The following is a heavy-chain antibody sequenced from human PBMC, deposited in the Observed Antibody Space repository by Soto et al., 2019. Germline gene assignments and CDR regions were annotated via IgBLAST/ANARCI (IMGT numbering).Heavy chain of an antibody. CDR2: ISYDGSNK. J-gene: IGHJ6*02. V-gene: IGHV3-30*18. CDR3: AKGDYVFWSGYYTDYYGMDV. Sequence: GGSLRLSCAASGFTFSSYGMHWVRQAPGKGLEWVAVISYDGSNKYYADSVKGRFTISRDNSKNTLYLQMNSLRAEDTAVYYCAKGDYVFWSGYYTDYYGMDVWGQGTTVTVSS. CDR1: GFTFSSYG. D-gene: IGHD3-3*01.